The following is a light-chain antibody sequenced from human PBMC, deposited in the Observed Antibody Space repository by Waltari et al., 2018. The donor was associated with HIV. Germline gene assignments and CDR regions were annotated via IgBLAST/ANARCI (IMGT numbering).Light chain of an antibody. CDR2: LNSDGSH. V-gene: IGLV4-69*01. CDR1: SGHISYA. CDR3: QTWGTGIVL. Sequence: QLVLTQSPSASASLGASVKLTCTLSSGHISYAIAWHQQQPEKGPRYLMKLNSDGSHTKGDGIPDRFSGSSSGAERYLTISSLQSDDEADYSCQTWGTGIVLFGGGTKVTVL. J-gene: IGLJ2*01.